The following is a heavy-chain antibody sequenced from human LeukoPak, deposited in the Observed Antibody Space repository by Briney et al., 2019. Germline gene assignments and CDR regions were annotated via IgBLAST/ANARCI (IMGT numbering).Heavy chain of an antibody. J-gene: IGHJ4*02. CDR1: GFTFSSYA. D-gene: IGHD6-19*01. V-gene: IGHV3-23*01. Sequence: GRSLTLSCAASGFTFSSYAMSWVRQAPGKGLEWVSAISGGGGSTYYADSVKGRLNISRGNSKNTLYLQMNSLSAEDTAVSHCAKMGLAVADTCYFDYWGQGTLVTVSS. CDR2: ISGGGGST. CDR3: AKMGLAVADTCYFDY.